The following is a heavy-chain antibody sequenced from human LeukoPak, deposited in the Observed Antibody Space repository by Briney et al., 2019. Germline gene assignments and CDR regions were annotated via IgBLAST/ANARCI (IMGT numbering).Heavy chain of an antibody. CDR2: ISYDGSNK. CDR1: GFTFSSYG. J-gene: IGHJ5*02. D-gene: IGHD6-13*01. CDR3: AKDRDSSSWYQSSDWFDP. Sequence: GGSLRLSCAASGFTFSSYGMHWVRQAPGKGLEWVAVISYDGSNKYYADSVKGRVTISRDNSKNTLYLQMNSLRAEDTAVYYCAKDRDSSSWYQSSDWFDPWGQGTLVTASS. V-gene: IGHV3-30*18.